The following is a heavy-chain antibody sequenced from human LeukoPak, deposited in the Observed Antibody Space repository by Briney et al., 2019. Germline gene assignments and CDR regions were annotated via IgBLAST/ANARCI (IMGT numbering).Heavy chain of an antibody. CDR1: GGSISSYY. V-gene: IGHV4-59*01. CDR3: ARDLGYCGGDCCSDYYYGMDV. J-gene: IGHJ6*02. CDR2: IYYSGST. Sequence: SETLSLTCTVSGGSISSYYWSWIRQPPGKGLEWIGYIYYSGSTNYNPSLKSRVTISVDTSKNQFSLKLSSVTAADTVVYYCARDLGYCGGDCCSDYYYGMDVWGQGTTVTVSS. D-gene: IGHD2-21*02.